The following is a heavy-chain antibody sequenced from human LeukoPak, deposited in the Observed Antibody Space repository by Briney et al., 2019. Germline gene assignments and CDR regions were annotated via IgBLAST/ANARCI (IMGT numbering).Heavy chain of an antibody. CDR3: AKAEHIVVVTATKGFDC. CDR2: IRSDGSNN. CDR1: GFTFSNYG. J-gene: IGHJ4*02. V-gene: IGHV3-30*02. D-gene: IGHD2-21*02. Sequence: GGSLRLSCAASGFTFSNYGMHWVRQAPGKGLEWVAFIRSDGSNNYYADSVKGRFTISRDNSKNTLYLQMNSLRAEDTAVYYCAKAEHIVVVTATKGFDCWGQGTLVTVSS.